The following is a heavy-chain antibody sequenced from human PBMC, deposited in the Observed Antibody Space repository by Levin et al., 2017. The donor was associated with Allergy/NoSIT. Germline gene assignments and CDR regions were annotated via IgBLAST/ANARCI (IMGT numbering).Heavy chain of an antibody. V-gene: IGHV3-33*01. D-gene: IGHD1-1*01. CDR3: ARPRNGVVACQHYMDV. Sequence: SCAASGFTFSSYGMHWVRQAPGKGLEWVAVIWYDGSNKYYVDSVKGRFTISRDNSKNTLYLQMNSLRAEDTAVYYCARPRNGVVACQHYMDVWGKGTTVSVSS. CDR1: GFTFSSYG. J-gene: IGHJ6*03. CDR2: IWYDGSNK.